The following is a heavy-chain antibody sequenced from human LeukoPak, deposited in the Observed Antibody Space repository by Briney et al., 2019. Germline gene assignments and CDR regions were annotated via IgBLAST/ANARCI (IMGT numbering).Heavy chain of an antibody. Sequence: SETLSLTCTVSGGSISSGSYYWSWIRQPAGKGLDWIGRIYTGGSTNYNPSLKSRVTISVDTSKNQFSLKLSSVTAADTAVYYCARDVGGADMDVWGKGTTVTVSS. V-gene: IGHV4-61*02. J-gene: IGHJ6*03. CDR2: IYTGGST. CDR1: GGSISSGSYY. D-gene: IGHD3-10*01. CDR3: ARDVGGADMDV.